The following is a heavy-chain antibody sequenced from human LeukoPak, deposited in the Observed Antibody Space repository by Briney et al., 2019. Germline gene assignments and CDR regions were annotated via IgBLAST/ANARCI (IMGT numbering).Heavy chain of an antibody. V-gene: IGHV3-74*01. J-gene: IGHJ4*02. CDR3: ATSLGPLTEY. D-gene: IGHD7-27*01. CDR2: INSGGSVT. Sequence: PGGSLRLSCAAPGFAFSSNWMHWVRQTPGKGLVWVSRINSGGSVTSYADSVEGRFTISRDNAKNTLYLQMNSLRAEDTAVYYCATSLGPLTEYWGQGTLVTVSS. CDR1: GFAFSSNW.